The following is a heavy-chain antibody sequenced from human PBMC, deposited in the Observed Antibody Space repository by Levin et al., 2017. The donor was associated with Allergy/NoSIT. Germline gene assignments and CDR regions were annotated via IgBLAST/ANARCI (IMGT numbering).Heavy chain of an antibody. D-gene: IGHD7-27*01. V-gene: IGHV1-24*01. CDR3: ATPKLGSSYYDYGMDV. J-gene: IGHJ6*02. CDR1: GYTLTELS. Sequence: ASVKVSCKVSGYTLTELSMHWVRQAPGKGLEWMGGFDPEDGETIYAQKFQGRVTMTEDTSTDTAYMELSSLRSEDTAVYYCATPKLGSSYYDYGMDVWGQGTTVTVSS. CDR2: FDPEDGET.